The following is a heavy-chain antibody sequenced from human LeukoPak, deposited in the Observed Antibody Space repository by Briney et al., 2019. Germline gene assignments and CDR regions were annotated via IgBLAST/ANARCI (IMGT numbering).Heavy chain of an antibody. J-gene: IGHJ4*02. CDR3: ARVLEYSSSHDY. Sequence: SETLSLTCAVSGGSISSTNWWSWVRQTPGKGLEWIGEIYHSGDTNYNPSVKSRVTISVDKSKNQFSLKLNSVTAADTAVYYCARVLEYSSSHDYWGQGTLVTVSS. V-gene: IGHV4-4*02. CDR1: GGSISSTNW. CDR2: IYHSGDT. D-gene: IGHD6-6*01.